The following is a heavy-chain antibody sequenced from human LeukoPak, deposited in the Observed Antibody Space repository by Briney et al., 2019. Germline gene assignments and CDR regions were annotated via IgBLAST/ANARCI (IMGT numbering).Heavy chain of an antibody. J-gene: IGHJ4*02. CDR1: GASLSGYY. D-gene: IGHD2-21*02. Sequence: SETLSLTCAVSGASLSGYYWGWIRQPPGKGLEWIGNIFSSGTTYYNQSLKSRVTISVDTSKNQFSLKLRGVTAADTAVYYCARRKDEVTATFDYWGQGILVTVSS. V-gene: IGHV4-34*12. CDR3: ARRKDEVTATFDY. CDR2: IFSSGTT.